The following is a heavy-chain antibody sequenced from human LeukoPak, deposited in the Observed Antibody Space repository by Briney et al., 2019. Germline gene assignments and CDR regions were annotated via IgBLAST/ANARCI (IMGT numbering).Heavy chain of an antibody. CDR3: ARDISAFTATRYGMDV. CDR1: GFTFSSYE. V-gene: IGHV3-48*03. Sequence: GGSLRLSCAASGFTFSSYEMNWVRQAPGKGLEWVSYISSSGSTIYYADSVKGRFTISRDNAKNSLYLQMNSLRAEDTAVYYCARDISAFTATRYGMDVWSKGTTVTVSS. CDR2: ISSSGSTI. D-gene: IGHD4-11*01. J-gene: IGHJ6*04.